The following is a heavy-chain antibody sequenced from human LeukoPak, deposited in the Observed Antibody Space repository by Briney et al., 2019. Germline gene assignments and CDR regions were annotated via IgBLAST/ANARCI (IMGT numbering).Heavy chain of an antibody. CDR1: GYRFTSYW. CDR3: ARKNRPRYGMVV. V-gene: IGHV5-51*01. D-gene: IGHD2/OR15-2a*01. CDR2: IYPGDSDN. J-gene: IGHJ6*02. Sequence: GEYLKTSFQGLGYRFTSYWIGWVRQTPGKGVERMGIIYPGDSDNRYSPSFQGQLTISADKSISTAYLQWSSLNASVTALYYCARKNRPRYGMVVWGQGTTVTVSS.